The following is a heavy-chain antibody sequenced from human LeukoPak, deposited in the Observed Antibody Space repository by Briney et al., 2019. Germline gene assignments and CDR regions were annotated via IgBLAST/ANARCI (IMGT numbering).Heavy chain of an antibody. J-gene: IGHJ4*02. D-gene: IGHD1-26*01. CDR3: ARGEVGATPTTFDY. V-gene: IGHV1-69*05. Sequence: SVTVSFKASGGTFSSYAISWVRQAPGQGLEWMGGIIPIFGTANYAQKFQGRVTITTDESTSTAYMELSSLRSEDTAVYYCARGEVGATPTTFDYWGQGTLVTVSS. CDR1: GGTFSSYA. CDR2: IIPIFGTA.